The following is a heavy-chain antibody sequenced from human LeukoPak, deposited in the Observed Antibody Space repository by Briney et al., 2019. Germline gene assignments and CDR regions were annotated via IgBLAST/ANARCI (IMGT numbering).Heavy chain of an antibody. CDR2: IYYSGST. D-gene: IGHD6-25*01. Sequence: SETLSLTCTVSGGSLSSSSYYWGWIRQPPGKGLEWIGSIYYSGSTYYNPSLKSRVTISVDTSKNQFSLKLSSVTAADTAVYYCARCSTTFAAFDYWGQGTLVTVSS. J-gene: IGHJ4*02. CDR3: ARCSTTFAAFDY. CDR1: GGSLSSSSYY. V-gene: IGHV4-39*01.